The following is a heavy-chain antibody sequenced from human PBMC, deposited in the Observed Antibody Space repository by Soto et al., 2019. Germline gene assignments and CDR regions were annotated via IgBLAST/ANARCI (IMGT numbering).Heavy chain of an antibody. CDR3: ARGVTTVTSPRSAFDI. D-gene: IGHD4-17*01. V-gene: IGHV1-2*02. J-gene: IGHJ3*02. CDR2: INPNSGGT. Sequence: ASVKVSCKASGYTFTGYYMHWLLQAPGQGLEWMGWINPNSGGTSYAQKFQGRVTMTRDTSTSTVYMELSSLRSEDTAVYYCARGVTTVTSPRSAFDIWGQGTMVTVSS. CDR1: GYTFTGYY.